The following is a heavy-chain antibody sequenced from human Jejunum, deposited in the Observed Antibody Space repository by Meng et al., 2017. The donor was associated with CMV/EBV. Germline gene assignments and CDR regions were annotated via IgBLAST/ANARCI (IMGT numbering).Heavy chain of an antibody. Sequence: VSSGAIYTRNYDRAWSRQPTGKTLEGIGGMYYSGSTNYDPSIKSRGAISADTSKNQFSLKLNSVTAADTARYFCARESDRNRIDLWGQGTRVTVSS. D-gene: IGHD1-14*01. CDR2: MYYSGST. CDR3: ARESDRNRIDL. CDR1: SGAIYTRNYD. V-gene: IGHV4-39*07. J-gene: IGHJ5*02.